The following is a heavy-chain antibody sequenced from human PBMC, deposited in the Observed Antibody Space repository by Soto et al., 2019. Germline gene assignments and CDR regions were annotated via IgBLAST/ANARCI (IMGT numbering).Heavy chain of an antibody. CDR1: GFTFDDYA. Sequence: GGSLRLSCAASGFTFDDYAMHWVRQAPGKGLEWVSGISWNSGSIGYADSVKGRFTISRDNAKNSLYLQMNSLRAEDTALYYCAKDMFTTVTTFLSYWGQGTLVTVSS. D-gene: IGHD4-17*01. V-gene: IGHV3-9*01. CDR3: AKDMFTTVTTFLSY. J-gene: IGHJ4*02. CDR2: ISWNSGSI.